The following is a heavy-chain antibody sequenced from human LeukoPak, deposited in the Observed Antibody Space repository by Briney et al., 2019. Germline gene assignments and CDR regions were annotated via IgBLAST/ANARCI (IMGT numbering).Heavy chain of an antibody. CDR3: AKSQMGIFGVVIDFDY. D-gene: IGHD3-3*01. Sequence: GRSLTLACAPSAFTFSSYAMSWVRHAPGKGMEWASAISGSGGSTYYAGSVKGRFTIYRDNSKNTLYLQMNSLRAEDTAVYYCAKSQMGIFGVVIDFDYWGQGTLVTVSS. CDR2: ISGSGGST. V-gene: IGHV3-23*01. CDR1: AFTFSSYA. J-gene: IGHJ4*02.